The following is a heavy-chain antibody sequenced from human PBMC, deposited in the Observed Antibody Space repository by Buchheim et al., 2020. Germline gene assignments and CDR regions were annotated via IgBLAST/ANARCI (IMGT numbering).Heavy chain of an antibody. CDR1: GFSLSNHW. V-gene: IGHV3-7*01. J-gene: IGHJ4*02. Sequence: EVQLVESGGGLVQPGGSLRLSCAVSGFSLSNHWMTWVRQAPGKGLQWVANINQDGSGKFYVDAVKGRFTICSDGAKNSLYLQMNSLRAEDTAIYYCASWAGRDYWGQGT. D-gene: IGHD7-27*01. CDR2: INQDGSGK. CDR3: ASWAGRDY.